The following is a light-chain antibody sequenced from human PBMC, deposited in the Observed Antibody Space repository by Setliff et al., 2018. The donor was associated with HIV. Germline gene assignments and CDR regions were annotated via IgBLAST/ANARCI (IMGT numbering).Light chain of an antibody. CDR2: EVS. CDR3: ASYTSSYTLV. Sequence: QSALPQPASVSGSPGQSITISCTGTSSDVGGYNYVSWYQQHPGKAPKVMIYEVSNRPSGVSNRFSGSKSGNTASLTISGLQAEDEADYHCASYTSSYTLVFGTGTKVNVL. CDR1: SSDVGGYNY. V-gene: IGLV2-14*01. J-gene: IGLJ1*01.